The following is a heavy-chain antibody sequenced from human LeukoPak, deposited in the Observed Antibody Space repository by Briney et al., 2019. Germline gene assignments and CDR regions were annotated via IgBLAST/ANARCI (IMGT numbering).Heavy chain of an antibody. CDR3: ARGSYGVPNAFDI. Sequence: PGGSLRLSCAASGFTFSSYWMSWVRQAPGKGLEWVANIKQDGSEKYYVDSVKGRFTISRDNAKNSLYLQMNSLRAEDTAVYYCARGSYGVPNAFDIWGQGTMVTVSS. V-gene: IGHV3-7*01. J-gene: IGHJ3*02. CDR2: IKQDGSEK. D-gene: IGHD4-17*01. CDR1: GFTFSSYW.